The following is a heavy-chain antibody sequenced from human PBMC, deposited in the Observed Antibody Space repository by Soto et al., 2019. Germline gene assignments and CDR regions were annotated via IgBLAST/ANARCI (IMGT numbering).Heavy chain of an antibody. Sequence: QVQLVESGGGVVQPGRSLRLSCAASGFTFSSYGMHWVRQAPGKGLEWVAVISYDGSNNYYADSVKGRFTISRDNSKNTLYLQMNSLRSEDAAVYYCAKDHTAMTLRCGDVWGQGTPVTVSS. J-gene: IGHJ6*02. CDR1: GFTFSSYG. D-gene: IGHD5-18*01. CDR2: ISYDGSNN. CDR3: AKDHTAMTLRCGDV. V-gene: IGHV3-30*18.